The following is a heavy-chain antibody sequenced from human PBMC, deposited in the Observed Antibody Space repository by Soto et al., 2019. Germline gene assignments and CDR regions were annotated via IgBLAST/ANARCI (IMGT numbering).Heavy chain of an antibody. CDR1: GYTLTTYG. Sequence: QVQLVQSGAEVKKPGASVKVSCKAAGYTLTTYGVSWVRQAPGQGLECVGWISAYNDHTNYAQKFQGRVTMTTDTSTSTAYMELRSLRSDDTAVYYCARGTYFDYWGQGTLVTVSS. CDR2: ISAYNDHT. V-gene: IGHV1-18*01. CDR3: ARGTYFDY. J-gene: IGHJ4*02. D-gene: IGHD1-1*01.